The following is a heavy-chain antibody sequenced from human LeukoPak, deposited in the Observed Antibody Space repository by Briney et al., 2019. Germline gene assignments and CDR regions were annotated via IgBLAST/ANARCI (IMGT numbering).Heavy chain of an antibody. V-gene: IGHV4-34*01. CDR3: ARVDSSGIDY. D-gene: IGHD3-22*01. J-gene: IGHJ4*02. CDR1: GGSISSYY. Sequence: SETLSLTCTVSGGSISSYYWSWIRQPPGKGLEWIGEINHSGSTNYNPSLKSRVTISVDTSKNQFSLKLSSVTAADTAVYYCARVDSSGIDYWGQGTLVTVSS. CDR2: INHSGST.